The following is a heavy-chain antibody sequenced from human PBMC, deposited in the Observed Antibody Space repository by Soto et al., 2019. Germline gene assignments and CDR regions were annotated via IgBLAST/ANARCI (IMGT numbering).Heavy chain of an antibody. Sequence: GGSLRLSCAASGFTFSNYAMSWVRQAPGKGLEWVSVISGGGSTTYYADSVKGRFTISRDNSRNTLYLQMNSLRAEDTAVYYCERASVGSYYYGMDVWGHGTPATVS. CDR3: ERASVGSYYYGMDV. V-gene: IGHV3-23*01. CDR2: ISGGGSTT. CDR1: GFTFSNYA. D-gene: IGHD3-10*01. J-gene: IGHJ6*02.